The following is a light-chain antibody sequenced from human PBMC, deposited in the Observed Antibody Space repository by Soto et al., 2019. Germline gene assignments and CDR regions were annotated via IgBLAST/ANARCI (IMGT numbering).Light chain of an antibody. CDR1: SSDIGGYNH. J-gene: IGLJ3*02. CDR3: CAYTARTTLSWI. CDR2: DVD. Sequence: QSALTQPTSVSGSPGQSITISCTGVSSDIGGYNHVSWYQQHPGKVPRLILYDVDNRPLGVSTRFSGSQSGNTASLSISGLQAEDEADYYCCAYTARTTLSWIFGGGTKLTVL. V-gene: IGLV2-14*03.